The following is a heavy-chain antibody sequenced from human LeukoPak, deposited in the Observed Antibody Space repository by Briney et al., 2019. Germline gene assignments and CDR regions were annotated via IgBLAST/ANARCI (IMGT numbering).Heavy chain of an antibody. Sequence: PSETLSLACTVSGGSISSGSYYWGWIRQPPGKGLEWIGSIYYTGSTYYNPSLKSRVTMSVDTSKSQFSLKLSSVTAADTAVYYCARDRQLNAFDIWGQGTMVTVSS. CDR3: ARDRQLNAFDI. CDR2: IYYTGST. D-gene: IGHD6-6*01. J-gene: IGHJ3*02. V-gene: IGHV4-39*07. CDR1: GGSISSGSYY.